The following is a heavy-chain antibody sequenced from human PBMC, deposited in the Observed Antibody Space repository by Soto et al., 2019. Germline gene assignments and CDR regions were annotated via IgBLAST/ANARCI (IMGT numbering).Heavy chain of an antibody. J-gene: IGHJ5*02. Sequence: SETLSLTCPVSGSSINSGDYYWSWIRQPPGKGLEWIGYIYYSGSTYYNPSLKSRVTISVDTSKNQFSLKLSSVTAADTAVYYCAGFSEVAATEINWFDPWGQGTLVTVSS. CDR2: IYYSGST. V-gene: IGHV4-30-4*01. CDR3: AGFSEVAATEINWFDP. CDR1: GSSINSGDYY. D-gene: IGHD2-15*01.